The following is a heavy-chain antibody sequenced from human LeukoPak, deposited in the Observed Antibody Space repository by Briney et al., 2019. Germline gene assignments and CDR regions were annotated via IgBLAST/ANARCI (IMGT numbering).Heavy chain of an antibody. V-gene: IGHV4-30-2*01. D-gene: IGHD6-19*01. CDR1: GGSISSGGYY. Sequence: SETLSLTCTVSGGSISSGGYYWSWIRQPPGKGLEWIGYIYHSGNTYYNPSLKSRVTISVDTSKNQFSLKLSSVTAADTAVYYCARLLKSVAGRFWGQGTLVTVSS. J-gene: IGHJ4*02. CDR2: IYHSGNT. CDR3: ARLLKSVAGRF.